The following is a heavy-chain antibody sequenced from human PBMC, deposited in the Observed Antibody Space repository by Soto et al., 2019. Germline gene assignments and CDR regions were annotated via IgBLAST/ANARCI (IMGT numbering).Heavy chain of an antibody. CDR3: AKQGDYDFWSSSNNWLDP. D-gene: IGHD3-3*01. V-gene: IGHV3-23*01. J-gene: IGHJ5*02. CDR2: IGGRGGST. CDR1: GFSFSSYA. Sequence: PGGSLRLSCAASGFSFSSYAISWVRQAPGKGLEWVSSIGGRGGSTYYADPVKGRFTISRDNSKNTVYLQMNSLRVEDTAVYYCAKQGDYDFWSSSNNWLDPWGQGTLVTVS.